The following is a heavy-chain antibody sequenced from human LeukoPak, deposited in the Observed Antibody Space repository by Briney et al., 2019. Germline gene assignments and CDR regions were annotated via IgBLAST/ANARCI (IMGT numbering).Heavy chain of an antibody. V-gene: IGHV4-59*01. Sequence: SETLSLTCTVSGGSISSYYWSWIRQPPGKGLEWIGYIYYSGSTNYNPSLKSRVTISVDTSKNQFSLKLSSVTAADTAVYYCARVMGDYVWGSYRGYYYYYYMDVWGKGPRSPSP. J-gene: IGHJ6*03. CDR2: IYYSGST. CDR3: ARVMGDYVWGSYRGYYYYYYMDV. D-gene: IGHD3-16*02. CDR1: GGSISSYY.